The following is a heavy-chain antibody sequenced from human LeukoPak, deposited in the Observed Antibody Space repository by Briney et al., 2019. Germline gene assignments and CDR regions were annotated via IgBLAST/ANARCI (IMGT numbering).Heavy chain of an antibody. J-gene: IGHJ5*02. D-gene: IGHD6-13*01. CDR1: GGSISSSSYY. CDR3: ARDRAAAGTGGFDP. CDR2: IYYSGST. Sequence: SETLSLTCTVSGGSISSSSYYWGWIRQPPGKGLEWIGSIYYSGSTYYNPSLKSRVTISVDTSKNQFSLKLSSVTAADTAVYYCARDRAAAGTGGFDPWGQGTLVTVSS. V-gene: IGHV4-39*07.